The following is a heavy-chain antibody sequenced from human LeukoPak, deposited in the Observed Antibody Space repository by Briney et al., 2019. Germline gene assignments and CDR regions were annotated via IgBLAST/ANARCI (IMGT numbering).Heavy chain of an antibody. CDR3: ARVGSSWYGGDAFDI. CDR1: GGSISSGGYS. J-gene: IGHJ3*02. Sequence: SQTLSLTCAVSGGSISSGGYSWSWIRQPPGKGLEWIGYIYHSGSTYYNPSLKSRVTISVDRTKNQFSLKLSSVTAADTAVYYCARVGSSWYGGDAFDIWGQGTMVTVSS. CDR2: IYHSGST. V-gene: IGHV4-30-2*01. D-gene: IGHD6-13*01.